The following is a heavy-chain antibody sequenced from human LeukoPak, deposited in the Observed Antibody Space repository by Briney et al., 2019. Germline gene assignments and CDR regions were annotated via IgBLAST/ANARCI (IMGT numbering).Heavy chain of an antibody. CDR3: ARWGYYYDSSGLKR. CDR2: VSVYTGYT. J-gene: IGHJ4*02. Sequence: ASVKVSCKASGYTFTNYGISWVRQAPGQGLEWMGWVSVYTGYTKYPQKFQGRVTMTTGTSTNTAYMDLRDLRSDDTAVYYCARWGYYYDSSGLKRRGQGTLVTVSS. V-gene: IGHV1-18*01. D-gene: IGHD3-22*01. CDR1: GYTFTNYG.